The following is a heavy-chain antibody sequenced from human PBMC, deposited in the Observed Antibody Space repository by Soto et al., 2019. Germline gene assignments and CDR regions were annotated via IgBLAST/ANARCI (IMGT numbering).Heavy chain of an antibody. CDR2: IYWDDDK. D-gene: IGHD3-16*02. CDR1: GFSLNNIGVS. J-gene: IGHJ4*02. V-gene: IGHV2-5*02. Sequence: QITLQESGPKLVKPTQTLTLTCTFSGFSLNNIGVSVGWIRQTPGKTLEWLALIYWDDDKAYSPSLRSRLTISKDTSKNQLVLTMTNMDPVDTGTYYFAHRRASFVDFHDWGQGALVTVSS. CDR3: AHRRASFVDFHD.